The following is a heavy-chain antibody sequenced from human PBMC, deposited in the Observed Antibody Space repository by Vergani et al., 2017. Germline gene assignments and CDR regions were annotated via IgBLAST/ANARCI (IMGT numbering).Heavy chain of an antibody. J-gene: IGHJ5*02. V-gene: IGHV3-38-3*01. CDR1: GFTVSSNE. D-gene: IGHD2-21*02. CDR3: ARDIVVVTAPPGWFDP. Sequence: EVHLEESGGGLVQPGGSLRLSCAASGFTVSSNEMSWVRQAPGKGLEWVSSISGGSTYYADSRKGRFTISRDNSKNTLHLQMNSLRAEDTAVYYCARDIVVVTAPPGWFDPWGQGTLVTVSS. CDR2: ISGGST.